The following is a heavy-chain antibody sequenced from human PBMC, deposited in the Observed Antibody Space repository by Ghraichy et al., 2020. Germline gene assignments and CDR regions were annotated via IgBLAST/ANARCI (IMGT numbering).Heavy chain of an antibody. CDR3: ARSPTYYYDSSGSNYYFDY. D-gene: IGHD3-22*01. Sequence: SVKVSCKASGGTFSSYAISWVRQAPGQGLEWMGGIIPIFGTANYAQKFQGRVTITADESTSTAYMELSSLRSEDTAVYYCARSPTYYYDSSGSNYYFDYWGQGTLVTVSS. CDR2: IIPIFGTA. CDR1: GGTFSSYA. V-gene: IGHV1-69*13. J-gene: IGHJ4*02.